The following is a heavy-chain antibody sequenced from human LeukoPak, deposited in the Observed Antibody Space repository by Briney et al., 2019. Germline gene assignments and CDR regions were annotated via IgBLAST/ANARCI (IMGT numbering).Heavy chain of an antibody. CDR1: GFNFRTYG. CDR3: VKDRYGDLEN. D-gene: IGHD4-17*01. CDR2: IWHDGSNK. V-gene: IGHV3-33*03. Sequence: PGRSLRLSCAASGFNFRTYGMHWVRQAPSKGLEWLAIIWHDGSNKYYGDSVKGRFTISRDNSKNTLYLEMNSLRAEDTAVYYCVKDRYGDLENWGQGTLVTVSS. J-gene: IGHJ4*01.